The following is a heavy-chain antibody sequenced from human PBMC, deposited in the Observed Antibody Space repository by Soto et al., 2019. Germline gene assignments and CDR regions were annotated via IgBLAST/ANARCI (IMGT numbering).Heavy chain of an antibody. V-gene: IGHV4-31*03. Sequence: SETLSLTCTVSGGSISSGANYWSWIRQEPGKGLDWIGYIYYSGSTYYNPSLKSRVTISVDTSKNQFSLKPSSVTAADTAVYYCAREGASGYVDWGQGTLLTVSS. CDR1: GGSISSGANY. CDR2: IYYSGST. J-gene: IGHJ4*02. D-gene: IGHD3-22*01. CDR3: AREGASGYVD.